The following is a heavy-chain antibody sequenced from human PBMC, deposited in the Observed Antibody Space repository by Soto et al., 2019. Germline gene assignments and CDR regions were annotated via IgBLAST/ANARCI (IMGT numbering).Heavy chain of an antibody. D-gene: IGHD3-10*01. Sequence: QVHLVQSGAEVKKPGSSVKVSCKTSGGSFNNYAVSWVRQAPGQGLEWMGGIIPNFDTPNYAQKFQDRVTIIADESTSTVYMELRSLRSNDTAGYYCAVAMVREILIFESSGMHVWGQETTVIVSS. J-gene: IGHJ6*02. CDR2: IIPNFDTP. CDR1: GGSFNNYA. V-gene: IGHV1-69*01. CDR3: AVAMVREILIFESSGMHV.